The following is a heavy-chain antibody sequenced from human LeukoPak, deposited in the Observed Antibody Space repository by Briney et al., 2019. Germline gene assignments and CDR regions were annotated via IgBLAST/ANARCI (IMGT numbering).Heavy chain of an antibody. CDR3: VHSEGRWLHPDLGY. Sequence: PGGSLRLSCAASGFTFSSYSMNWVRQAPGKGLEWVSSISSSSSYIYYADSVKGRFTISRDNAKNSLYLQMNSLRAEDTAVYYCVHSEGRWLHPDLGYWGQGTLVTVSS. V-gene: IGHV3-21*01. J-gene: IGHJ4*02. CDR1: GFTFSSYS. CDR2: ISSSSSYI. D-gene: IGHD5-24*01.